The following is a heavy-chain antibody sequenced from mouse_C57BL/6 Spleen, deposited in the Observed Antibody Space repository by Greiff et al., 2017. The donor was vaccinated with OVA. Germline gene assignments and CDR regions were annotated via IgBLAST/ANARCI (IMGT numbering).Heavy chain of an antibody. CDR2: ISSGSSTI. J-gene: IGHJ4*01. D-gene: IGHD1-1*01. CDR1: GFTFSDYG. CDR3: ARPSLLRYAMDY. Sequence: EVMLVESGGGLVKPGGSLKLSCAASGFTFSDYGMHWVRQAPEKGLEWVAYISSGSSTIYYADTVKGRFTISRDNAKNTLFLQMTSLRSEDTAMYYCARPSLLRYAMDYWGQGTSVTVSS. V-gene: IGHV5-17*01.